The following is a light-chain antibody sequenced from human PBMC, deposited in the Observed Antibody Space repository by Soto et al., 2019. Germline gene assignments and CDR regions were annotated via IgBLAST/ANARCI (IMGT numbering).Light chain of an antibody. CDR1: QSLTNSF. V-gene: IGKV3-20*01. Sequence: EFVLPQSPGTLSLSPGERATLSCRASQSLTNSFIAWYQQRPGQAPRLLIYDTSSRASGIPARFSGSGSGTDFTLTISRLETEDFAAYYCQQYDTSEIIFGQGTRLEIK. J-gene: IGKJ5*01. CDR3: QQYDTSEII. CDR2: DTS.